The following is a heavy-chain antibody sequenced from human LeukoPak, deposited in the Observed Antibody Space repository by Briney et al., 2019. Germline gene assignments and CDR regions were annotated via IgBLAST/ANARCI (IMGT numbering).Heavy chain of an antibody. V-gene: IGHV3-20*04. CDR1: GFTFDDYG. Sequence: GGSLRLYCAASGFTFDDYGMSWVRQAPGKGLQWVSGINWNGGSTGYADSVKGRFTISIDNDKNSLYLQMNSLRAEETALYYCARVHSYYYGMDVWGQGTTVTVSS. CDR3: ARVHSYYYGMDV. CDR2: INWNGGST. J-gene: IGHJ6*02.